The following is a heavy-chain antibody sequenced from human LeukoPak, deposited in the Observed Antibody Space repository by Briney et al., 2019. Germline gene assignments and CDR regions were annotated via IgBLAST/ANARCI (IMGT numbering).Heavy chain of an antibody. CDR1: GGTFSSYA. CDR3: ARGTPYYYYYYMDV. D-gene: IGHD1-14*01. J-gene: IGHJ6*03. Sequence: ASVKVSCKASGGTFSSYAISWVRQDPGQGLEWMGGIIPIFGTANYAQKFQGRVTITTDESTSTAYMELSSLRSEDTAVYYCARGTPYYYYYYMDVWGKGTTVTVSS. CDR2: IIPIFGTA. V-gene: IGHV1-69*05.